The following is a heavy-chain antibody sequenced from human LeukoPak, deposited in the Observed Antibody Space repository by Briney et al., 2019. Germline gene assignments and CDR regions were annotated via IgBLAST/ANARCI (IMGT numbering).Heavy chain of an antibody. CDR2: IYTSGST. CDR1: GGSISSYY. CDR3: ARESVSAGASDAFDI. D-gene: IGHD1-26*01. V-gene: IGHV4-4*07. J-gene: IGHJ3*02. Sequence: SETLSLTCTVSGGSISSYYWSWTRQPAGKGLEWIGRIYTSGSTNYNPSLKSRVTMSVDTSKNQFSLKLSSVTAADTAVYYCARESVSAGASDAFDIWGQGTMVTVSS.